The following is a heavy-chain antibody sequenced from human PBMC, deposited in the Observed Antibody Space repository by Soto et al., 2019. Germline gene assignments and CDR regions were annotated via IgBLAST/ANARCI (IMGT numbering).Heavy chain of an antibody. CDR2: ISAYNGNT. CDR1: GYTFTSYG. J-gene: IGHJ6*02. V-gene: IGHV1-18*01. D-gene: IGHD3-22*01. CDR3: ARDDRREYYYDSSGYYYYYYGMDV. Sequence: QVQLVQSGAEVKKPGASVKVSCKASGYTFTSYGISWVRQAPGQGLEWMGWISAYNGNTNYAQKLQGRVTMTTDTSTRTAYMELRSLRSDDTAVYYCARDDRREYYYDSSGYYYYYYGMDVWGQGTTVTVSS.